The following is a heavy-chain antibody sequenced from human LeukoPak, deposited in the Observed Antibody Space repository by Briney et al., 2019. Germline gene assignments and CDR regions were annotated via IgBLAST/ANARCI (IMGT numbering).Heavy chain of an antibody. J-gene: IGHJ4*02. V-gene: IGHV4-39*01. CDR1: GGSISSSSYY. Sequence: PSETLSLTCTVSGGSISSSSYYWGWIRQPPGKGLEWIGSIYYSGSTYYNPSLKSRVTKSVDTSKNQFSLKLSSVTAADTAVYYCARHGLLGYSSGWPYYFDYWGQGTLVTVSS. D-gene: IGHD6-19*01. CDR2: IYYSGST. CDR3: ARHGLLGYSSGWPYYFDY.